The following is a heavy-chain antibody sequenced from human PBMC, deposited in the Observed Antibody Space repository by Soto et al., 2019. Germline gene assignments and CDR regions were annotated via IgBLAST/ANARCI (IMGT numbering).Heavy chain of an antibody. CDR1: GFSLSTSGVG. Sequence: QITLKESGPTLVKPTQTLTLTCTFSGFSLSTSGVGVGWIRQPPGKALEWLALIYWDDDKRYSPSLKSRLTITKDTYKNQVVLTLTKLDTVDTATYYCARGGWTTYYSPFCDYWGQGTLVTVSS. D-gene: IGHD3-10*01. V-gene: IGHV2-5*02. J-gene: IGHJ4*02. CDR3: ARGGWTTYYSPFCDY. CDR2: IYWDDDK.